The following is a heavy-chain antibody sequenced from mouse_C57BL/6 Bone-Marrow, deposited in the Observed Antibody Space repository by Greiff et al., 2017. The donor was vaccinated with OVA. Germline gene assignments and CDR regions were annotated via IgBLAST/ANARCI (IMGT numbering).Heavy chain of an antibody. D-gene: IGHD1-1*01. CDR2: IYPGDGDT. Sequence: QVQLQQSGPELVKPGASVKISCKASGYAFSSSWMNWVKQRPGKGLEWIGRIYPGDGDTNYNGKFKGKATLTADKSSSTAYMQLSSLTSEDSAVYFCAAHGSSPWFAYWGQGTLVTVSA. J-gene: IGHJ3*01. CDR1: GYAFSSSW. V-gene: IGHV1-82*01. CDR3: AAHGSSPWFAY.